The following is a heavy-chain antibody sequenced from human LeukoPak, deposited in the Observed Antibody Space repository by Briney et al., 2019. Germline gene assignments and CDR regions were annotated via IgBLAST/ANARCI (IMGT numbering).Heavy chain of an antibody. CDR1: GGSISSGGYS. D-gene: IGHD3-10*01. CDR3: ARGGISMVRGVIPYYFDY. CDR2: IYHSGTT. V-gene: IGHV4-30-2*01. Sequence: SETLSLTCAVSGGSISSGGYSWNWIRQPPGKGLEWIGCIYHSGTTYYNPSLKSRVAISLDRSKNQFSLKLSSVTAADTAVYYCARGGISMVRGVIPYYFDYWGQGTLVTVSS. J-gene: IGHJ4*02.